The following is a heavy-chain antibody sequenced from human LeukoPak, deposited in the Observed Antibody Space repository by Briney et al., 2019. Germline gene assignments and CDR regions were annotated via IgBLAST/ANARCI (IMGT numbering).Heavy chain of an antibody. CDR1: GYSFTSYW. D-gene: IGHD2-15*01. J-gene: IGHJ6*03. Sequence: GESLKISCKGSGYSFTSYWIGWVRQMPGKGLEWMVIIYPGDSDTRSSPSFQGQVAISADKSISTAYLQWSSLKASDTAMYYCARQGVGGAAFYYYYYMDVWGKGTTVTISS. CDR2: IYPGDSDT. V-gene: IGHV5-51*01. CDR3: ARQGVGGAAFYYYYYMDV.